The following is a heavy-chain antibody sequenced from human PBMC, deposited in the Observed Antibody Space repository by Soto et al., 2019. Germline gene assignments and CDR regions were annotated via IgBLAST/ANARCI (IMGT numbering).Heavy chain of an antibody. V-gene: IGHV4-34*01. Sequence: QVQLQQWGAGLLKPSETLSLTCAVYGGSFSGYYWSWIRRPPGKGLEWIGEINHSGSTNYNPSLKSRVTISVDTSKNQFSLKLSSVTAADTAVYYCARGLYGGNTKPFDYWGQGTLVTVSS. J-gene: IGHJ4*02. CDR2: INHSGST. CDR3: ARGLYGGNTKPFDY. D-gene: IGHD4-17*01. CDR1: GGSFSGYY.